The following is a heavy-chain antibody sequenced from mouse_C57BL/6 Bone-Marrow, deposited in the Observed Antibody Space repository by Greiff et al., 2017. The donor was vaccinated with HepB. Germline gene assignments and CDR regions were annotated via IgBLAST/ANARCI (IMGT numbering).Heavy chain of an antibody. CDR2: ISSGGSYT. CDR3: ARRDY. Sequence: DVKLVESGGDLVKPGGSLKLSCAASGFTFSSYGMSWVRQTPDKRLEWVATISSGGSYTYYPDSVKGRFTISRDNAKNTLYLQMSSLKSEDTAMYYCARRDYWGQGTTLTVSS. J-gene: IGHJ2*01. V-gene: IGHV5-6*02. CDR1: GFTFSSYG.